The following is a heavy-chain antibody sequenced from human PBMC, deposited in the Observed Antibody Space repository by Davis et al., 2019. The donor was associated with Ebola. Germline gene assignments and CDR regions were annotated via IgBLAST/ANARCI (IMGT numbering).Heavy chain of an antibody. J-gene: IGHJ5*02. Sequence: HTGGSLRLSCAASGFTFSNSWMSWVRQGPGEGLVWVSHINRDGTTTNYADSVKGRFTISRDNAKNTLYLQMNSLGAEDTAVYYCMSLSGGSWGQGTLVTVSS. CDR2: INRDGTTT. V-gene: IGHV3-74*01. D-gene: IGHD3-16*01. CDR1: GFTFSNSW. CDR3: MSLSGGS.